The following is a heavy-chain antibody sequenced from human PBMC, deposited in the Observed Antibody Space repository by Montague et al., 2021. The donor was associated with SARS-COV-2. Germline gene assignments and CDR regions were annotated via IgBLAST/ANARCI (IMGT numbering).Heavy chain of an antibody. CDR2: IYTSGST. D-gene: IGHD3-10*01. V-gene: IGHV4-4*07. J-gene: IGHJ6*02. CDR1: GGSISSYN. CDR3: ARVGVGTMVRGVIPAYYYYGMDV. Sequence: SETLSLTCTVSGGSISSYNWSWIRQPAGKGLEWIGRIYTSGSTNYNPSLKSRVTISVDTSKNQFSLKLSSVTAADTAVYYCARVGVGTMVRGVIPAYYYYGMDVWGQGTTVTVSS.